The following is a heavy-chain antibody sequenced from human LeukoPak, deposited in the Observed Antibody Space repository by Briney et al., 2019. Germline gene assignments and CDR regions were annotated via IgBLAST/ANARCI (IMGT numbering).Heavy chain of an antibody. CDR3: AKSGWFGELLYTPLDY. J-gene: IGHJ4*02. CDR2: ISGSGGST. CDR1: GFTFTSFE. V-gene: IGHV3-23*01. Sequence: GGSLRLSCAASGFTFTSFEMTWVRQAPGKGLEWVSAISGSGGSTYYADSVKGRFTISRDNSKNTLYLQMNSLRAEDTAVYYCAKSGWFGELLYTPLDYWGQGTLVTVSS. D-gene: IGHD3-10*01.